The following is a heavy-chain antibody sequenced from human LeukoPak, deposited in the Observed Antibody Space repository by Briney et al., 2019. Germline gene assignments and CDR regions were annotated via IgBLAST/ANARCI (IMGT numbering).Heavy chain of an antibody. J-gene: IGHJ4*02. CDR1: GFTFSSYG. CDR2: IWYDGSNK. V-gene: IGHV3-33*01. Sequence: PGGSLRLSCAASGFTFSSYGMHWVRQAPGKGLEWVAVIWYDGSNKYYADSVKGRFTISRDNSKNTLYLRMNSLRAEDTAVYYCARDSLGTVFDYWGQGTLVTVSS. CDR3: ARDSLGTVFDY. D-gene: IGHD6-13*01.